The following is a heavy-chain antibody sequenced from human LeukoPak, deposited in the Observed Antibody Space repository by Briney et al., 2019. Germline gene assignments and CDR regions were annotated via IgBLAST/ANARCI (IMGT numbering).Heavy chain of an antibody. Sequence: SQTLSLTCTVSGGSISSGSYYWSWIRQPAGKGLEWIGYIYYSGSTNYNPSLKSRVTISVDTSKSQFSLKLSSVTAADTAVYYCARTTEGGYTYDYFYYYYMDVWGKGTTVTISS. D-gene: IGHD5-18*01. J-gene: IGHJ6*03. CDR1: GGSISSGSYY. CDR3: ARTTEGGYTYDYFYYYYMDV. CDR2: IYYSGST. V-gene: IGHV4-61*10.